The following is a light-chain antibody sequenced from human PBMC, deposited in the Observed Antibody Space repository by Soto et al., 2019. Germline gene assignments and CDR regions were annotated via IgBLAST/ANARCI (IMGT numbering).Light chain of an antibody. CDR2: ANT. V-gene: IGLV1-40*01. CDR3: QSYDSSLSAYV. J-gene: IGLJ1*01. CDR1: SSNIGAHFD. Sequence: QSVLTQPPSVSGAPGQRVTISCTGSSSNIGAHFDVHWYQQLPGTAPKLLIYANTNRPSGVPDRFSGSKSGTSASLAITGLQPDDETDYYCQSYDSSLSAYVFGTGTKVTVL.